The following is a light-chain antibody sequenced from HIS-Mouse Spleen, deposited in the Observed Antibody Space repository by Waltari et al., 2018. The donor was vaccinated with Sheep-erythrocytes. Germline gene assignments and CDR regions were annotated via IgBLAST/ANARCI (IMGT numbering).Light chain of an antibody. CDR2: EVS. V-gene: IGLV2-8*01. Sequence: QSALTQPPSASGSPGQSVTISCTGTSSDVGGYTYVTWYQPHPGKAPKLMIYEVSKRPSGVPDRFSGSKSGNTASLTVSGLQAEDEADYYCCSYAGSYNHVFATGTKVTVL. CDR1: SSDVGGYTY. J-gene: IGLJ1*01. CDR3: CSYAGSYNHV.